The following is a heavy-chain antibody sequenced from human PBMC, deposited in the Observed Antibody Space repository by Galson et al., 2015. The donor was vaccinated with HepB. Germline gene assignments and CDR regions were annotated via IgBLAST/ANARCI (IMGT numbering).Heavy chain of an antibody. CDR1: GFTFTNYG. CDR3: ARLTTVTNEPDY. J-gene: IGHJ4*02. V-gene: IGHV3-30*03. CDR2: VSHDGNFK. D-gene: IGHD4-17*01. Sequence: SLRLSCAASGFTFTNYGMHWVRQAPGKGLEWVAVVSHDGNFKDYADSVRGRFTISRDNAKNSLYLQMNSLKDEDTAVYYCARLTTVTNEPDYWGQGTLVTVSS.